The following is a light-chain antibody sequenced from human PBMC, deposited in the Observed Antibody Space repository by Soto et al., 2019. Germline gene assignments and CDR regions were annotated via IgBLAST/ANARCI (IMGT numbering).Light chain of an antibody. CDR1: RIVNSN. V-gene: IGKV3-15*01. CDR2: GAS. CDR3: QQYNNWPLG. Sequence: EIVLTQSPGTLSLSPGERATLSCRASRIVNSNLAWYQQKPGQAPSLLIYGASTRATGIPDRFRGSGSGKEFTLIISSLQSEDFAVYYCQQYNNWPLGFGGGTKVDI. J-gene: IGKJ4*01.